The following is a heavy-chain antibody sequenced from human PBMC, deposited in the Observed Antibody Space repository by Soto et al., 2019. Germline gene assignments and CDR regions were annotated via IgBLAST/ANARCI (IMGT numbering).Heavy chain of an antibody. CDR1: GGSISSGGYY. CDR2: IYYSGST. V-gene: IGHV4-31*03. D-gene: IGHD6-13*01. Sequence: QVQLQESGPGLVKPSQTLSLTCTVSGGSISSGGYYWSWIRQHPGKGLEWIGYIYYSGSTYYNPSLKSRVNISVATSKNQFSLKLSSVTAADTAVYYCVGSGIAAAGRGLEYFQHWGQGTLGTVSS. J-gene: IGHJ1*01. CDR3: VGSGIAAAGRGLEYFQH.